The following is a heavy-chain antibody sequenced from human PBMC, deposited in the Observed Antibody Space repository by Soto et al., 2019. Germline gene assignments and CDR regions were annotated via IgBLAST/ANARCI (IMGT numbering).Heavy chain of an antibody. CDR2: IYYSGST. J-gene: IGHJ4*02. CDR1: GGSISRGDYY. CDR3: ARVGGEVPGSADVVVPAATFDY. V-gene: IGHV4-30-4*01. Sequence: PSETLSLTCTVSGGSISRGDYYWSWIRQPPGKGLEWIGYIYYSGSTYYNPSLKSRVTISVDTSKNQFSLKLSSVTAADTAVYYCARVGGEVPGSADVVVPAATFDYWGQGTLVTVSS. D-gene: IGHD2-2*01.